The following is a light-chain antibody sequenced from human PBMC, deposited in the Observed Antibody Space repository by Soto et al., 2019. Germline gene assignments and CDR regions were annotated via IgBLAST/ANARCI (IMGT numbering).Light chain of an antibody. V-gene: IGLV2-23*01. J-gene: IGLJ1*01. Sequence: QSALTQPASVSGSPGQSITISCTGTSSDIGGYNFVSWYQHHPGKAPKLIIFEAYKRPSGVSNRFSGSKSGSTASLTISGLQAEDEADYYCCSNAVGSTYVFGTGTKLTVL. CDR1: SSDIGGYNF. CDR2: EAY. CDR3: CSNAVGSTYV.